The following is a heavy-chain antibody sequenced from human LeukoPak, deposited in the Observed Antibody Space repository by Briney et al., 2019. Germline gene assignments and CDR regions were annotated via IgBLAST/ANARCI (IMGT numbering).Heavy chain of an antibody. V-gene: IGHV4-59*11. D-gene: IGHD5-24*01. CDR3: ARGRDGYNELDY. J-gene: IGHJ4*02. CDR2: IYYSGST. CDR1: GGSISSHY. Sequence: SETLSLTCTVSGGSISSHYWSWIRQPPGKGLEWIGYIYYSGSTNYNPSLKSRVTISVDTSKNQFSLKLSSVTAADTAVYYCARGRDGYNELDYWGQGTLVTVSS.